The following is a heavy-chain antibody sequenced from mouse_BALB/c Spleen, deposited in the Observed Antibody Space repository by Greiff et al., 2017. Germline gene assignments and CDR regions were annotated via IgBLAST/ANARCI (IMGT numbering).Heavy chain of an antibody. CDR1: GFSLTSYG. V-gene: IGHV2-2*02. D-gene: IGHD2-14*01. Sequence: VKLMESGPGLVQPSQSLSITCTVSGFSLTSYGVHWVRQSPGKGLEWLGVIWSGGSTDYNAAFISRLSISKDNSKSQVFFKMNSLQANDTAIYYCARNGPSYRYDEAWFAYWGQGTLVTVSA. CDR2: IWSGGST. CDR3: ARNGPSYRYDEAWFAY. J-gene: IGHJ3*01.